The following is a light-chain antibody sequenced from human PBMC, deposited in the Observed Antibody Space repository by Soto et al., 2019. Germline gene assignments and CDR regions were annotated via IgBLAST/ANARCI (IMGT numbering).Light chain of an antibody. J-gene: IGLJ1*01. V-gene: IGLV2-14*01. CDR3: CSYTSSINYV. CDR1: SSDFDIYKY. Sequence: QSVLTQPASVSGSPGQSITISCTGTSSDFDIYKYVSWYQQHPGKAPKLMIYQVTNRPSGVSNRFSGSTSGNTASLTISGLHAEDEGDYCCCSYTSSINYVFGTGTKVTVL. CDR2: QVT.